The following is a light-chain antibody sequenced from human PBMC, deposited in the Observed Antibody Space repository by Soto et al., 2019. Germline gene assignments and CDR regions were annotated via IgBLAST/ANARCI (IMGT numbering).Light chain of an antibody. CDR1: LSVSSD. J-gene: IGKJ4*01. CDR3: QQYNNWPLT. CDR2: RAF. Sequence: EIVLTQSPGTLSLSPGERATLSCRASLSVSSDLAWYRQKPGQAPRLLIYRAFTRATGIPARFSGSGFGTDFTLTISSLQSEDFAVYYCQQYNNWPLTFGGGTKVDIK. V-gene: IGKV3-15*01.